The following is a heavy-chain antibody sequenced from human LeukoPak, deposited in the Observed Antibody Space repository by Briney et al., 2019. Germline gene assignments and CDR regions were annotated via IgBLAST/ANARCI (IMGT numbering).Heavy chain of an antibody. V-gene: IGHV5-10-1*01. CDR3: ARLTGLNWGSPAVVITYFDY. CDR2: IDPSDSYT. CDR1: GYSFTSYW. D-gene: IGHD7-27*01. Sequence: GESLRISCKGSGYSFTSYWISWVRQMPGKGLGWMGRIDPSDSYTNYSPSFQGHVTISADKSISTAYLQWSSLKASDTAMYYCARLTGLNWGSPAVVITYFDYWGQGTLVTVSS. J-gene: IGHJ4*02.